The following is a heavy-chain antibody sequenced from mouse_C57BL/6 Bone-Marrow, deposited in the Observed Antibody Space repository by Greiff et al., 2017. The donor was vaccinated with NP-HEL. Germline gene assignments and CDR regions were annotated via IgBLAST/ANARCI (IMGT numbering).Heavy chain of an antibody. Sequence: QVQLQQSGAELARPGASVKMSCKASGYTFTSYTMHWVKQRPGQGLEWIGYINPSSGYTKYNQKFKDKATLTADKSSSTAYMQLSSLTSEDSAVYYCARWGYYYGSSPLFAYWGQGTLVTVSA. CDR3: ARWGYYYGSSPLFAY. CDR2: INPSSGYT. J-gene: IGHJ3*01. D-gene: IGHD1-1*01. CDR1: GYTFTSYT. V-gene: IGHV1-4*01.